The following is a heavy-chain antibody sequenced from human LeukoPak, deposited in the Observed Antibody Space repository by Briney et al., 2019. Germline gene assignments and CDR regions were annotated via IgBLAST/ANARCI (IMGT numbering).Heavy chain of an antibody. CDR1: GGSISSSTW. V-gene: IGHV4-4*02. Sequence: PSETLSLTCAVSGGSISSSTWWNWVRQPPGRGLEWIGEIYHSGSTNYNPSLKSRVTISVDKSKNQFSLKLSSLTAADTAVYYCARGVTMIVVVIHDWYFDLWGRGTLVTVSS. CDR3: ARGVTMIVVVIHDWYFDL. CDR2: IYHSGST. J-gene: IGHJ2*01. D-gene: IGHD3-22*01.